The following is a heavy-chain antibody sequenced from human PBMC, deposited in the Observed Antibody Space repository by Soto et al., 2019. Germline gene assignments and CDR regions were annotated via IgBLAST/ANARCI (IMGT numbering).Heavy chain of an antibody. J-gene: IGHJ5*02. CDR3: ASHDPGARFDP. Sequence: ASVKVSCKAPRYIFTAYFMHWVRQAPGQGLEWMGWINPNNGATHYGLSFQGRVTMTRDTSISTAYMELSSLRSDDAAVYYCASHDPGARFDPWGQGTLVTVSS. D-gene: IGHD1-1*01. V-gene: IGHV1-2*02. CDR1: RYIFTAYF. CDR2: INPNNGAT.